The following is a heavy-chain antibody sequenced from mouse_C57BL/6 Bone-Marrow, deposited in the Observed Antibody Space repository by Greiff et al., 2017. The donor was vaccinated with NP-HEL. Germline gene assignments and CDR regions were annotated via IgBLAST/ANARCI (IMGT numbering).Heavy chain of an antibody. J-gene: IGHJ3*01. Sequence: EVMLVESGGGLVKPGGSLKLSCAASGFTFSSYAMSWVRQTPEKRLEWVATISDGGSYTYYPDNVKGRFTISRDNDKNNLYLQMSHLKSEDTAMYYCARAGVLLRGAWFAYWGQGTLVTVSA. V-gene: IGHV5-4*03. D-gene: IGHD1-1*01. CDR3: ARAGVLLRGAWFAY. CDR1: GFTFSSYA. CDR2: ISDGGSYT.